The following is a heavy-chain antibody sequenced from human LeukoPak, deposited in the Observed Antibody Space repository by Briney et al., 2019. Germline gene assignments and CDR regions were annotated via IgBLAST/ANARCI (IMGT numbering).Heavy chain of an antibody. CDR2: ISYDGSNK. D-gene: IGHD6-19*01. CDR1: GFTFSSYA. V-gene: IGHV3-30-3*01. Sequence: GGSLRLSCAASGFTFSSYAMHRVRQAPGKGLEWMAVISYDGSNKYYADSVKGRFTISRDNSKNTLYLQMNSLRAEDTAVYYCARAGVIAVPGKPLYYGMDVWGQGTTVTVSS. J-gene: IGHJ6*02. CDR3: ARAGVIAVPGKPLYYGMDV.